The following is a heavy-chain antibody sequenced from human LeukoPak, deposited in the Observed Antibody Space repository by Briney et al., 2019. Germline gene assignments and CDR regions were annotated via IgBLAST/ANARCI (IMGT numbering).Heavy chain of an antibody. CDR3: ATSGRNVWSGYKDAFDV. D-gene: IGHD3-3*01. Sequence: SVKVSCKASGGTFSSYTFSWARQAPGQGLEWMGGIIPFFGTANYAQKFQGRVTITADESTSTVNMELSGLRSEATAMYYCATSGRNVWSGYKDAFDVWGQGTMVTVSS. CDR2: IIPFFGTA. J-gene: IGHJ3*01. CDR1: GGTFSSYT. V-gene: IGHV1-69*13.